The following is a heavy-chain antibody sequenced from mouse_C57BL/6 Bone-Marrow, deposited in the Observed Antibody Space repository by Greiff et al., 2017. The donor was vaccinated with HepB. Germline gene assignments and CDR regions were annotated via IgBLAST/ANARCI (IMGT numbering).Heavy chain of an antibody. Sequence: QVQLKQPGAELVKPGASVKMSCKASGYTFTSYWITWVKQRPGQGLEWIGDIYPGSGSTNYNEKFKSKATLTVDTSSSTAYMQLSSLTSEDAAVYYCARSRAGYGAIDYWGQGTSVTVSS. CDR3: ARSRAGYGAIDY. J-gene: IGHJ4*01. V-gene: IGHV1-55*01. CDR2: IYPGSGST. D-gene: IGHD3-2*02. CDR1: GYTFTSYW.